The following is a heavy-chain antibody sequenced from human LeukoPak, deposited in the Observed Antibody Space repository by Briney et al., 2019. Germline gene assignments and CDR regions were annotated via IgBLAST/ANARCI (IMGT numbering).Heavy chain of an antibody. D-gene: IGHD2-8*01. V-gene: IGHV4-59*12. CDR2: IYFTGST. CDR3: ARRYCTDGVCYLVS. Sequence: SETLSLTCAVSGGSISSYYWSWIRQPPGKGLEWIGYIYFTGSTNYNPSLKSRVTMSVDTSNNQFSLKLSSVTAADTAVYYCARRYCTDGVCYLVSWGQGTLVTVSS. J-gene: IGHJ5*02. CDR1: GGSISSYY.